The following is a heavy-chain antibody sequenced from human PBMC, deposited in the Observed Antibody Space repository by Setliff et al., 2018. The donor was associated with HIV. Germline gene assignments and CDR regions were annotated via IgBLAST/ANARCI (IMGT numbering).Heavy chain of an antibody. CDR1: GFTFSSYA. J-gene: IGHJ6*03. CDR3: ARPRTGYYYMDV. V-gene: IGHV3-23*01. D-gene: IGHD3-9*01. Sequence: GGSLRLSCAASGFTFSSYAMSWVRQAPGKGLEWVSAISGSGGSTYYADPVKGRFTISRDNAQNSLYLQMNSLRAEDTAVYYCARPRTGYYYMDVWGKGTTVTVSS. CDR2: ISGSGGST.